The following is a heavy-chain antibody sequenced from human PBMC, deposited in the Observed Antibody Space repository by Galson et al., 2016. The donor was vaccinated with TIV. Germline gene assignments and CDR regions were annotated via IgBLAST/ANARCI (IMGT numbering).Heavy chain of an antibody. CDR1: EFTFSNYD. J-gene: IGHJ4*02. V-gene: IGHV3-21*04. CDR3: AKAHMGADYYGSGSLDY. Sequence: SLRLSCAASEFTFSNYDMTWVRQAPGEGLEWVSSISRGGTYIYYAASVRGRFTVSRDNAKHSLYLQMNSLRVDDTAVYYCAKAHMGADYYGSGSLDYWGQGTLVTVSS. D-gene: IGHD3-10*01. CDR2: ISRGGTYI.